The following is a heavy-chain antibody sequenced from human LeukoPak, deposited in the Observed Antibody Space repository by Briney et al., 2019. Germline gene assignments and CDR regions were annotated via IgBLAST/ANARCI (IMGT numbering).Heavy chain of an antibody. D-gene: IGHD6-13*01. CDR3: ARDPYSSSTNYFDF. CDR2: VYSGVST. J-gene: IGHJ4*02. Sequence: PGGSLRLSCAASGFTVNNNYMIWVRQAPGKGLEWVSVVYSGVSTYYADSVKGRFTISRDNAKNSLYLQMSSLRAEDTAVYYCARDPYSSSTNYFDFWGQGTLVTVSS. CDR1: GFTVNNNY. V-gene: IGHV3-66*01.